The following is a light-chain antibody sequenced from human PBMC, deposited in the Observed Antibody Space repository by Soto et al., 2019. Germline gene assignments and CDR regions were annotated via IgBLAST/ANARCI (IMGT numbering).Light chain of an antibody. CDR1: SSDVGGYNY. V-gene: IGLV2-8*01. Sequence: QSALTQPPSVSGSPGQSVTIYCTGTSSDVGGYNYVSWYQQHPGKAPKLIIYEVIKRPSGVPARFSGSKSGNTASLTVSVLQSEDEAEYYCYSYAGTNRGLFCEGTKITVL. CDR3: YSYAGTNRGL. CDR2: EVI. J-gene: IGLJ2*01.